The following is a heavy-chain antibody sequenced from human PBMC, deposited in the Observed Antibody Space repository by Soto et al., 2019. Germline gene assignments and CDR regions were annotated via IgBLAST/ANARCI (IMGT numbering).Heavy chain of an antibody. J-gene: IGHJ4*02. V-gene: IGHV1-58*01. D-gene: IGHD1-26*01. CDR3: AAEYSGRYFHVLDF. CDR1: GFNFIISA. Sequence: GASVKVSCKASGFNFIISAVQWVRQARGQRPEWIGWIVVGSGNTKYAQKFQERVTITRDMSTSTAYMELRSLSSEDTALYYCAAEYSGRYFHVLDFWGQGTLVTVSS. CDR2: IVVGSGNT.